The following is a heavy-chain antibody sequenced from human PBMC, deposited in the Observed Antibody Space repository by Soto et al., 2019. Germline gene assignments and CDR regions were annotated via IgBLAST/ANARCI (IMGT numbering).Heavy chain of an antibody. V-gene: IGHV4-59*01. J-gene: IGHJ4*02. Sequence: PSETLSLTCSVSGGSMRSYYWGWIRQPPGKGLEWIGYIHDSGITDYNPSLKSRATISIDTFRNQISLNLHSVTAADTAVYYCAREYAFSSDYWGQGTVVTVSS. CDR3: AREYAFSSDY. CDR1: GGSMRSYY. CDR2: IHDSGIT. D-gene: IGHD2-2*01.